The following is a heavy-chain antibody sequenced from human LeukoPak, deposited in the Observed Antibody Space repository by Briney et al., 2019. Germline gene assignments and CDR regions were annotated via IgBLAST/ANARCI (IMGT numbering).Heavy chain of an antibody. D-gene: IGHD2-2*02. Sequence: GESLKISCKGSGYSFTSYWIAWVRQMPGKGLEWMGIIYPGDSHTKYSPPFQGQVTISADKSISTAYLQWSSLKASDTAMYYCATHWVGGYCSSTSCYTGLDYWGQGTLVTVSS. J-gene: IGHJ4*02. CDR3: ATHWVGGYCSSTSCYTGLDY. V-gene: IGHV5-51*01. CDR2: IYPGDSHT. CDR1: GYSFTSYW.